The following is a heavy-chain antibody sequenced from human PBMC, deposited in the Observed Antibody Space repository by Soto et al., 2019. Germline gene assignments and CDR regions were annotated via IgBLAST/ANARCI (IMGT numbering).Heavy chain of an antibody. CDR3: ARAPRLGDILTGYIPPLDY. V-gene: IGHV1-3*01. CDR2: INAGNGNT. CDR1: GYTFTSYA. Sequence: GASVKVSCKASGYTFTSYAIHWVRQAPGQRLEWMGWINAGNGNTKYSQKFQGRVTITRDTSVSTAYMELSSLRSEDTAVYYCARAPRLGDILTGYIPPLDYWGQGTLVTVSS. J-gene: IGHJ4*02. D-gene: IGHD3-9*01.